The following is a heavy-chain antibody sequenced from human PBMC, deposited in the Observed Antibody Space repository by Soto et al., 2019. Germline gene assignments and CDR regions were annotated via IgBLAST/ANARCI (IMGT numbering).Heavy chain of an antibody. CDR1: GGSISSGGYY. CDR2: IYYSGST. J-gene: IGHJ6*02. Sequence: SETLSLTCTVSGGSISSGGYYWSWIRQHPGKGLVWIGYIYYSGSTYYNPSLKSRVTISVDTSKNQFSLKLSSVTAADTAVYYCARGMVRGVISYYYGMDVWGQGTTVTVSS. V-gene: IGHV4-31*02. D-gene: IGHD3-10*01. CDR3: ARGMVRGVISYYYGMDV.